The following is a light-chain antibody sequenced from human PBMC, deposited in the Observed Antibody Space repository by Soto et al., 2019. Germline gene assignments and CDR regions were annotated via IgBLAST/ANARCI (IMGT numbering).Light chain of an antibody. CDR1: SSDVGGYNY. J-gene: IGLJ2*01. CDR3: SSHGGSINVV. Sequence: QSALTQPPSASGSPGQSVTISCTGTSSDVGGYNYVSWYQQHPGKAPKLIIYEVSKRPSGVPDRFSGSKSGNTASLTVSGLQAEDEADYYCSSHGGSINVVFGGGTKVTVL. CDR2: EVS. V-gene: IGLV2-8*01.